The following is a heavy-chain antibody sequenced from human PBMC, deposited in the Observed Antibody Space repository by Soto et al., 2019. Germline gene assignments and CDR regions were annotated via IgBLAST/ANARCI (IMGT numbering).Heavy chain of an antibody. CDR1: GGSISGYY. J-gene: IGHJ4*02. Sequence: SETLSLTCTVSGGSISGYYWSWIRQPPGKGLEWIGFIHYSGSTNYNPSLKSRVTISVDTSKNQFSLKLTSVTAADTAIYYCARQPDFDYWGQGTLVTVSS. CDR3: ARQPDFDY. V-gene: IGHV4-59*01. CDR2: IHYSGST.